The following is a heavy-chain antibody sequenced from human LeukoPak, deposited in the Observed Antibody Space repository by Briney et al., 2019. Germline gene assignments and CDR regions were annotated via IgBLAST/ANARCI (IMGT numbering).Heavy chain of an antibody. CDR2: IYSGGSN. CDR3: AKEEQQFDYFDY. D-gene: IGHD6-6*01. V-gene: IGHV3-53*01. CDR1: GFTVSNSN. J-gene: IGHJ4*02. Sequence: SGGSLRLSCSASGFTVSNSNMNWVRRAPGKGLEWISVIYSGGSNHYADSVKGRFTISRDNSKNTLFLQMNSLRAEDTAVYYCAKEEQQFDYFDYWGQGTLVTVSS.